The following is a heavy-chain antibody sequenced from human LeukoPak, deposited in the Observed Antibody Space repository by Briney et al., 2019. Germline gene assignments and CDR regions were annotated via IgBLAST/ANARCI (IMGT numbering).Heavy chain of an antibody. CDR3: ARATSSVKYCSSTSCYTLGGY. V-gene: IGHV3-30-3*01. CDR1: GFTFSSYA. J-gene: IGHJ4*02. D-gene: IGHD2-2*02. Sequence: PGGSLRLSCAASGFTFSSYAMHWVRQAPGKGLEWVAVISYDGSNKYYADSVKGRFTISRDNSKNTLYLQMNSLRAEDTAVYYSARATSSVKYCSSTSCYTLGGYWGQGTLVTVSS. CDR2: ISYDGSNK.